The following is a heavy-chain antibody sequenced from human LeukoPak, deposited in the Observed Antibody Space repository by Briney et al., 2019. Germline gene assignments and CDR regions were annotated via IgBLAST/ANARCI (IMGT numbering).Heavy chain of an antibody. CDR1: GGTFSSYA. Sequence: ASVKVSCKASGGTFSSYAISWVRQAPGQGLEWMGWINPKSGASDYAQNFQGRVTMTTDTSISTSYMDLSRLRSDDTALYYCARQSGRGRYFHHWGQGTLVTVSS. D-gene: IGHD2-15*01. V-gene: IGHV1-2*02. CDR3: ARQSGRGRYFHH. CDR2: INPKSGAS. J-gene: IGHJ1*01.